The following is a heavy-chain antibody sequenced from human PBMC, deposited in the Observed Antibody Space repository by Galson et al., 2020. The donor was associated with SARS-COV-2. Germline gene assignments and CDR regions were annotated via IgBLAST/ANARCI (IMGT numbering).Heavy chain of an antibody. Sequence: GGSLRLSCEVSGFTFNDFWMSWFRQAPGKGLEWVANIKGDGSETNYADFVKGRFSISRDNAANSLYLQMNSLRVEDSAVYYCSSEGWQGGYWGQGTRVTVSS. CDR1: GFTFNDFW. J-gene: IGHJ4*02. V-gene: IGHV3-7*01. D-gene: IGHD6-19*01. CDR2: IKGDGSET. CDR3: SSEGWQGGY.